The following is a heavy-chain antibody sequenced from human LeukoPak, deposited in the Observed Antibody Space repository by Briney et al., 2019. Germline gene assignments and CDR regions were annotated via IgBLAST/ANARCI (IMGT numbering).Heavy chain of an antibody. CDR1: GGSISSYY. V-gene: IGHV4-59*12. D-gene: IGHD2-2*01. Sequence: SETLSLTCTVSGGSISSYYWTWIRQPPGKGLEWIGYIYYSGSTNYNPSLKSRVTISVDTSKNQFTLKLSSVTAADTAVYYCARELVPAATIDYWGQGTLVTVSS. J-gene: IGHJ4*02. CDR2: IYYSGST. CDR3: ARELVPAATIDY.